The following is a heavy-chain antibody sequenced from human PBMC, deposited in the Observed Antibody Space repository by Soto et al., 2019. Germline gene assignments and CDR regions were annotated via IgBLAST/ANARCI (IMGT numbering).Heavy chain of an antibody. CDR1: GYSISSYY. V-gene: IGHV4-59*07. Sequence: SVTLSLTCTFLGYSISSYYWSWIRQPPGKGLEWIGYIYYSGSTNYNPSLKSRVTISVDRSKNQFSLKLSSVTAADTAVYYCARTPDIWGQGTMVS. CDR3: ARTPDI. CDR2: IYYSGST. J-gene: IGHJ3*02.